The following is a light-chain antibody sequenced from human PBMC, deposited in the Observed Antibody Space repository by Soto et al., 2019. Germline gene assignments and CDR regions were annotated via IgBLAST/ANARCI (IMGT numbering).Light chain of an antibody. CDR1: QSISSY. CDR2: ASS. J-gene: IGKJ1*01. CDR3: QQSYSTPWT. Sequence: DIQMTTSPSSLSESVGDRVTITCRASQSISSYLNWYQQKPGTAPKLLIYASSSVQSGVPSRFSGRGSGTDFTLTISSLQPEDVATYYCQQSYSTPWTFGQGTKVDI. V-gene: IGKV1-39*01.